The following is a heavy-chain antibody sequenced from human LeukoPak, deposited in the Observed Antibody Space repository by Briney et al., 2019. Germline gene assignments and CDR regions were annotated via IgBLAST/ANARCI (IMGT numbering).Heavy chain of an antibody. Sequence: SETLSLTCTVSGGSIGSNYWTWIRQPPGKGLGYIGYIYYTGGTNYNPSLKSRVTISVDTSKNQFPLRLSSVTAADTAVYFCAKYGNSGWVIDNWGQGTLVTVSS. V-gene: IGHV4-59*08. CDR2: IYYTGGT. J-gene: IGHJ4*02. CDR1: GGSIGSNY. D-gene: IGHD6-19*01. CDR3: AKYGNSGWVIDN.